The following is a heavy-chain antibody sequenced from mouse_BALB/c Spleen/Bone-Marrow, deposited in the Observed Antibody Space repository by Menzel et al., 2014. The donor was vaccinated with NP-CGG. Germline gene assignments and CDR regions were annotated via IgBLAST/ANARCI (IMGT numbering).Heavy chain of an antibody. V-gene: IGHV1-77*01. Sequence: VQLVESGAELARPGASVKLSCKASGYTFTDYYINWVKQRTGQGLEWIGEIYPGSGNTYYNEKFKGKATLTADKSSSTAYMQLSSLTSEDSAVYFCARDWDYYAMDYWGQGTLVTVSS. CDR3: ARDWDYYAMDY. D-gene: IGHD4-1*01. CDR1: GYTFTDYY. CDR2: IYPGSGNT. J-gene: IGHJ4*01.